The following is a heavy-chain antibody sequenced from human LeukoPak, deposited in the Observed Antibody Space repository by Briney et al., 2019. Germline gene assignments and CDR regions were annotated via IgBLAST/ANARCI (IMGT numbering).Heavy chain of an antibody. Sequence: GSLRLSCAASGFTFSSYWMSWVRQAPGKGLEWVANINQHGSEKYYVDSVKGRFTISRDNAKNSLYLQMNSLRAEDTAVYYCARGNYDFWSAYSYYYYYYMDVWGKGTTVTVSS. J-gene: IGHJ6*03. D-gene: IGHD3-3*01. CDR2: INQHGSEK. CDR1: GFTFSSYW. CDR3: ARGNYDFWSAYSYYYYYYMDV. V-gene: IGHV3-7*01.